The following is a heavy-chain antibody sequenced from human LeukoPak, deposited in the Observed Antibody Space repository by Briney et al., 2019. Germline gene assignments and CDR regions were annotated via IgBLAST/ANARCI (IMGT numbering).Heavy chain of an antibody. CDR1: GGSIISYY. J-gene: IGHJ4*02. V-gene: IGHV4-59*01. D-gene: IGHD2-15*01. CDR3: ARVPGSGPNIGPYYFDY. Sequence: TSSETLFLTCSVPGGSIISYYWSWIRQPPGKGLEWIGYIYYSGSTNYNPSLKSRVTISVDTSKNQFSLKLSSVTAADTAVYYWARVPGSGPNIGPYYFDYWGQGTLVTVSS. CDR2: IYYSGST.